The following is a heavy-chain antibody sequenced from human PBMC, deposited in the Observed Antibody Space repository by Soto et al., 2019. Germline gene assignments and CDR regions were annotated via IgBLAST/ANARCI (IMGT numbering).Heavy chain of an antibody. Sequence: SVKVYCKASGGTFSSDSFSWVRQAPGQGLEWMGGIIPMFDTPIYAQKFQDRVTITADESTSTAYMQLSSLRSGDTAVYYCARAFPRNPRNRYFDHWGQGTPVTVDS. CDR3: ARAFPRNPRNRYFDH. CDR1: GGTFSSDS. CDR2: IIPMFDTP. V-gene: IGHV1-69*13. D-gene: IGHD1-1*01. J-gene: IGHJ4*02.